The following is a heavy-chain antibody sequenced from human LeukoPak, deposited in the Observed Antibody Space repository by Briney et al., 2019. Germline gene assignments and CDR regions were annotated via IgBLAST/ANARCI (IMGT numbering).Heavy chain of an antibody. CDR1: GFTFSSYA. Sequence: PGESLRLSCAASGFTFSSYAMTWVRQAPGKGLEWVSLINGGGGSTYYTDSVKGRFTVSRDNSKNTLYLQMSSLRAEDTAVYYCAKVAHGGDAFDIWGQGIMVTVSS. CDR3: AKVAHGGDAFDI. CDR2: INGGGGST. J-gene: IGHJ3*02. V-gene: IGHV3-23*01.